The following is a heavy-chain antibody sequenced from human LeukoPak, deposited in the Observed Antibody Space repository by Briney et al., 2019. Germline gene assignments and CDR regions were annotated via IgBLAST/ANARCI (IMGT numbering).Heavy chain of an antibody. D-gene: IGHD3-16*02. CDR1: GFTFSNYG. V-gene: IGHV3-33*01. J-gene: IGHJ4*02. Sequence: PGRSLRLSCAASGFTFSNYGMHWVRQAPGKGLEWVAVMGYDGSNEYYADSVKGRFTISRDNAKNSLYLQMNSLRAEDTAVYYCAREGYDYVWGSYRYNYFDYWGQGTLVTVSS. CDR3: AREGYDYVWGSYRYNYFDY. CDR2: MGYDGSNE.